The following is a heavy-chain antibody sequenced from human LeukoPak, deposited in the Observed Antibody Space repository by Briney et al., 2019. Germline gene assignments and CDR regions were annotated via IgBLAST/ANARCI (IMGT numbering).Heavy chain of an antibody. V-gene: IGHV4-34*01. Sequence: SETLSLTCAVYGGSFSGYYWSWIRQPPGKGLEWIGEINHSGSTNYNPSLKSRVTISVDTSKNQFSLKLSSVTAADTAVYYCARRTTVTIPFGYWGQGTLVTVSS. CDR3: ARRTTVTIPFGY. D-gene: IGHD4-11*01. CDR1: GGSFSGYY. CDR2: INHSGST. J-gene: IGHJ4*02.